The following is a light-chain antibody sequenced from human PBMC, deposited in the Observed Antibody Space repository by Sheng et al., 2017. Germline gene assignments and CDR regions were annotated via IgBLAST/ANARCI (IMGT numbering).Light chain of an antibody. V-gene: IGKV3-15*01. J-gene: IGKJ2*01. CDR1: QSLSNN. CDR2: GAS. Sequence: ELVMTQSPATLSVSPGETATLSCRASQSLSNNLAWYQQKPGQPPRLLIYGASTRASGVPARFRGSGSGTEFTLTIRSLQSEDFAVYYCQHYNTWPYTFGQGTKLEIK. CDR3: QHYNTWPYT.